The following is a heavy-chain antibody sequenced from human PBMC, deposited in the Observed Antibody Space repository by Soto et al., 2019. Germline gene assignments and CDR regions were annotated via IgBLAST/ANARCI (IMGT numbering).Heavy chain of an antibody. Sequence: QVQLQESGPGLVKPSETLSLTCSVSGGSISGYYWSWVRQPPGKRLEWIGYIYYTGSTKYNPSLDSRVTISIDTSKNQFSLKLSSVTAADTAVYYCATKYYDTSGYYSPFDYWGQGTLVTVSS. V-gene: IGHV4-59*01. J-gene: IGHJ4*02. CDR2: IYYTGST. CDR1: GGSISGYY. D-gene: IGHD3-22*01. CDR3: ATKYYDTSGYYSPFDY.